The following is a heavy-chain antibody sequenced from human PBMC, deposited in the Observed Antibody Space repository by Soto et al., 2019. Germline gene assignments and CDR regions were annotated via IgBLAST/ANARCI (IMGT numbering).Heavy chain of an antibody. Sequence: KPSETLSLTCTVSGGSLSNYYWTWIRQSPGKGLEWIGYVYFSGNTNYNPSLKSRVTISIDTSKNQFSLRLASVTAADTAFYYCGSVRPSGYVLSWGQGTLVTVSS. D-gene: IGHD6-25*01. J-gene: IGHJ5*02. CDR3: GSVRPSGYVLS. V-gene: IGHV4-59*01. CDR2: VYFSGNT. CDR1: GGSLSNYY.